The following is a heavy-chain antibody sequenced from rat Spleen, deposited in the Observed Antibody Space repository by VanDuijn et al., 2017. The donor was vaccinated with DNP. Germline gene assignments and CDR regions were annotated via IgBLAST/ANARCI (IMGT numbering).Heavy chain of an antibody. CDR3: ARDRYYGSTVGMDA. CDR2: MQTGGSS. CDR1: GFSLTSFH. J-gene: IGHJ4*01. Sequence: QVQLKESGPGLVQPSQTLSLTCTVSGFSLTSFHIHWFRQPPGKGLEWMGRMQTGGSSDYNSALKPRLSISRDTSKNQVFLQMISLQTEDTAMFFCARDRYYGSTVGMDAWGQGASVTVSS. D-gene: IGHD1-6*01. V-gene: IGHV2-27*01.